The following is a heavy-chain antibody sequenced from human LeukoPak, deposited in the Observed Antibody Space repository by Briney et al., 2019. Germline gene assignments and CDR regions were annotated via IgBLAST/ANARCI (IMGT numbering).Heavy chain of an antibody. J-gene: IGHJ4*02. CDR1: GYSISSGYY. CDR3: ARGVRRDGYNIGLDY. V-gene: IGHV4-38-2*02. D-gene: IGHD5-24*01. Sequence: SETPSLTCTVSGYSISSGYYWGWIRQPPGKGLEWIGSIYHSGSTYYNPSLKSRVTISVDTSKNQFSLKLSSVTAADTAVYYCARGVRRDGYNIGLDYWGQGTLVTVSS. CDR2: IYHSGST.